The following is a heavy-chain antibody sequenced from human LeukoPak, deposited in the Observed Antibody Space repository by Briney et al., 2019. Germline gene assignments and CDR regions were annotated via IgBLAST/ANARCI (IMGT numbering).Heavy chain of an antibody. CDR3: ARDPPPGIAVAGTDY. J-gene: IGHJ4*02. Sequence: GGSLRLSCAASGFTFNTSWMHWVRQVPGKGLVWVSHINSDGSGANYADSVKGRFTISRDNAGNTLYLQMNSLRAEDTAVYYCARDPPPGIAVAGTDYGGQGTLVTVSS. CDR2: INSDGSGA. D-gene: IGHD6-19*01. CDR1: GFTFNTSW. V-gene: IGHV3-74*01.